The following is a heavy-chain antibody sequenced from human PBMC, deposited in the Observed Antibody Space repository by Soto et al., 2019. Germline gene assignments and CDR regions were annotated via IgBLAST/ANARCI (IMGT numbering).Heavy chain of an antibody. V-gene: IGHV4-59*01. CDR3: ARGSAAGTKSPFDY. J-gene: IGHJ4*02. CDR1: GGSISGYY. CDR2: IHYSGST. D-gene: IGHD6-13*01. Sequence: SETLSLTCPVSGGSISGYYWSWIRTSPGKGLEWIGYIHYSGSTNYNPSLKSRVTISVDTSKNQLSLKLSSVTAADTAVYYCARGSAAGTKSPFDYWGQGTLVTVSS.